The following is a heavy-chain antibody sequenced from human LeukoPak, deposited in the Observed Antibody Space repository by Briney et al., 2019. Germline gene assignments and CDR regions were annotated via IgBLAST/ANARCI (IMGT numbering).Heavy chain of an antibody. CDR1: GFTFSTYA. CDR3: AKHYGYSPYYFDY. V-gene: IGHV3-23*01. Sequence: GGSLRLSCAASGFTFSTYAMAWVRQAPGKGLQWVSTLTGSGGSTYYAESVKGRFTISRDNSKNTLYLQMNSLRVEDTALYYCAKHYGYSPYYFDYWGQGTLVTVSS. D-gene: IGHD5-18*01. CDR2: LTGSGGST. J-gene: IGHJ4*02.